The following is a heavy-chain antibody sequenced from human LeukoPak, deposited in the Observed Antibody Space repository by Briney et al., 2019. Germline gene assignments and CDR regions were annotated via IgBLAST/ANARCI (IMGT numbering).Heavy chain of an antibody. Sequence: PSETLSLTCTVSGGSISSSSYYWGWIRQPPGKGLEWIGSIYYSGSTYYNPSLKSRVTMSVDTSKNQFSPKLSSVTAADTAVYYCARDRRSSWSIFDYWGQGTLVTVSS. V-gene: IGHV4-39*07. CDR3: ARDRRSSWSIFDY. CDR1: GGSISSSSYY. D-gene: IGHD6-13*01. J-gene: IGHJ4*02. CDR2: IYYSGST.